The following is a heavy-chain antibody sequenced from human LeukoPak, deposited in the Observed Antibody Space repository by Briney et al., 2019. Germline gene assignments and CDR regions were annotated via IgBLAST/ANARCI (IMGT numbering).Heavy chain of an antibody. D-gene: IGHD3-9*01. V-gene: IGHV3-30*18. CDR1: GFTFSSYG. Sequence: GGSLRLSCAASGFTFSSYGMHWVRQAPGKGLEWVAVISYDGSNKYYADSVKGRFTISRDNSKNTLYLQMNSLRAEDTAVYYCAKDSTDDKVDYWGQGTLVTVSS. J-gene: IGHJ4*02. CDR2: ISYDGSNK. CDR3: AKDSTDDKVDY.